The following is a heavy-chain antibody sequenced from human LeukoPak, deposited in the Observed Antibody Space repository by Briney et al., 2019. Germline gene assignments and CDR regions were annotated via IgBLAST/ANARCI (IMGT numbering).Heavy chain of an antibody. V-gene: IGHV3-23*01. J-gene: IGHJ6*02. CDR1: GFTFSSYA. CDR2: ISGSGGNT. D-gene: IGHD2-2*01. Sequence: GGSLRLSCATSGFTFSSYAMRWVRQAPGKGPEWVSAISGSGGNTYYADSVKGRFTISRDNSKNTLYLQMNSLRAEDTAVYYCAKGNMYHTMDVWGQGTTVTVSS. CDR3: AKGNMYHTMDV.